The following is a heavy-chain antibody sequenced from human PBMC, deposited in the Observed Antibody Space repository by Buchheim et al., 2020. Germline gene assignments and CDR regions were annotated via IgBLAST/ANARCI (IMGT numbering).Heavy chain of an antibody. D-gene: IGHD3-22*01. CDR2: IYYSGST. Sequence: QVQLVESGGGLVQPGESLRLSCAASGFTFSSSWMSWVRQAPGKGLEWIGSIYYSGSTYYNPSLKSRVTISVDTSKNQFSLKLSSVTAADTAVYYCARLFSSGYTKYYYYGMDVWGQGTT. CDR3: ARLFSSGYTKYYYYGMDV. CDR1: GFTFSSSW. V-gene: IGHV4-39*01. J-gene: IGHJ6*02.